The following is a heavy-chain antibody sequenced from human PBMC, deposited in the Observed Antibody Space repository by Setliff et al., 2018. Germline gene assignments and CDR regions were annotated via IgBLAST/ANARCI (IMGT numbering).Heavy chain of an antibody. Sequence: PGGSLRLSCVTSGFAFTSYDMTWVRQAPGKGLEWVASINNGGVSADYTDSVKGRFTISRDNSRNTLYLQMKSLRAEDTAIYYCAKDTHYYSSSGYYCFDYWGQGTLVTVSS. D-gene: IGHD3-22*01. CDR1: GFAFTSYD. CDR3: AKDTHYYSSSGYYCFDY. V-gene: IGHV3-23*01. J-gene: IGHJ4*02. CDR2: INNGGVSA.